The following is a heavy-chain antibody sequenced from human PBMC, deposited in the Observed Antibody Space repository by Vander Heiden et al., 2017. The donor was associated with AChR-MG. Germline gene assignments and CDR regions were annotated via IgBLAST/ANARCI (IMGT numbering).Heavy chain of an antibody. CDR3: ARCRDRGVISRPFDY. J-gene: IGHJ4*02. CDR2: IYPGDSET. D-gene: IGHD3-10*01. V-gene: IGHV5-51*01. Sequence: EVPLVQSGAEVKTPGEALKISGRGSGYSFTGYWYGWVRQLPGKGLELMWIIYPGDSETRYSPSFQGQVTITADNSISTAYLQWSSRKASDTAMYYCARCRDRGVISRPFDYWGQGTLVTVSS. CDR1: GYSFTGYW.